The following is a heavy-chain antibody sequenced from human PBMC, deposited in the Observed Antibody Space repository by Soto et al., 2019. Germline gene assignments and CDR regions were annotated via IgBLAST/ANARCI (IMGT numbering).Heavy chain of an antibody. CDR2: ISTYNGNT. Sequence: QVQLVQSGAEVKKPGASVMVSCKGPGYSFITYGMSWVRQAPGQGLEWVGWISTYNGNTKYVESRQGRVTMTTDTTTSTAYMELRSLRSDDTAVYYGARGPTYYYDKSGDYCLDYWGQGTLVTVSP. CDR1: GYSFITYG. V-gene: IGHV1-18*01. D-gene: IGHD3-22*01. CDR3: ARGPTYYYDKSGDYCLDY. J-gene: IGHJ4*02.